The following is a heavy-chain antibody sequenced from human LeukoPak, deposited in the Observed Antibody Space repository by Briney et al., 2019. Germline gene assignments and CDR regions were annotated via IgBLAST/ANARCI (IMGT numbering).Heavy chain of an antibody. D-gene: IGHD6-6*01. CDR3: AKDQYSSSPEIDY. Sequence: PGRSLRLSCAASGFTFSSYGMHWVRQAPGKGLEWVAVIWYDGSNKYYADSVKGRFTISRDNSKNTLYLPMNSLRAEDTAVYYCAKDQYSSSPEIDYWGQGTLVTVSS. CDR1: GFTFSSYG. J-gene: IGHJ4*02. V-gene: IGHV3-33*06. CDR2: IWYDGSNK.